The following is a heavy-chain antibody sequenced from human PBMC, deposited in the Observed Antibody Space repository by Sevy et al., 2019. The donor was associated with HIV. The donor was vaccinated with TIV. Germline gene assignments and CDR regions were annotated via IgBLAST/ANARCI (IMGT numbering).Heavy chain of an antibody. CDR2: ISHDGNYK. CDR1: GFTFSNYD. Sequence: GGSLRLSCAASGFTFSNYDMHWVRRAPGKGLEWVAVISHDGNYKKYADSVKVRFTISRDDFKNTLYLQMSSLRPEDTAVYFCARLFCCGGDCYYLDYWGQGALVTVSS. CDR3: ARLFCCGGDCYYLDY. J-gene: IGHJ4*02. D-gene: IGHD2-21*02. V-gene: IGHV3-30-3*01.